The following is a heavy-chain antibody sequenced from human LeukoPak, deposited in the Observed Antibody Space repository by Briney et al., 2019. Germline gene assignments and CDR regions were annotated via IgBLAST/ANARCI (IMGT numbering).Heavy chain of an antibody. Sequence: ASVKVSCKVSGYTLTELSMHWVRQAPGKGLEWMGGFDPEDGETIYAQKFQGRVTMTEDTSTDTAYMELSSLRSEDTAVYYCARDGSGILWFGELTRVATFDYWGQGTLVTVSS. CDR3: ARDGSGILWFGELTRVATFDY. J-gene: IGHJ4*02. D-gene: IGHD3-10*01. CDR2: FDPEDGET. V-gene: IGHV1-24*01. CDR1: GYTLTELS.